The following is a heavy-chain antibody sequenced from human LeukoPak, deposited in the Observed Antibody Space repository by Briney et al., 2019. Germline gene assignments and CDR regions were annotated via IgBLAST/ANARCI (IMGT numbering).Heavy chain of an antibody. CDR2: INTNTGNP. J-gene: IGHJ4*02. CDR1: GYTFTSYG. Sequence: ASVKVSCKASGYTFTSYGISWVRQAPGQGLEWMGWINTNTGNPTYAQGFTGRFVFSLDTSVSTAYPQISSLKAEDTAVYYCARDQSPGVVTVDYWGQGTLVTVSS. CDR3: ARDQSPGVVTVDY. D-gene: IGHD3-3*01. V-gene: IGHV7-4-1*02.